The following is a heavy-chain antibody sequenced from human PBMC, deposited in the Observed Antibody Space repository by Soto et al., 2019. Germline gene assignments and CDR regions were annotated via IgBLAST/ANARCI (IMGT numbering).Heavy chain of an antibody. Sequence: ASVKVSCKASGGTFSSYAISWVRQAPGQGLEWMGGIIPIFGTANYAQKFQGRVTITADESTSTAYMELSSLRSEDTAVYYCGRNSDSPLGLYVFDIWGQGTMVTVSS. CDR1: GGTFSSYA. CDR3: GRNSDSPLGLYVFDI. CDR2: IIPIFGTA. J-gene: IGHJ3*02. D-gene: IGHD2-15*01. V-gene: IGHV1-69*13.